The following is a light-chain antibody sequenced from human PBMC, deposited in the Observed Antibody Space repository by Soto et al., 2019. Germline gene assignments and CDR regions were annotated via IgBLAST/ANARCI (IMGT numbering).Light chain of an antibody. J-gene: IGKJ1*01. V-gene: IGKV1-39*01. CDR2: AAS. CDR1: QSISSY. CDR3: QQSYSTLTWT. Sequence: DIQMTQSPSSLSASVGDRVTITCRAIQSISSYVNWYQQKPRKAPKLLIYAASSLQSGVPSRFSGGGSGTDFTLTISSLQPEDFATYYCQQSYSTLTWTFGQGTKVEIK.